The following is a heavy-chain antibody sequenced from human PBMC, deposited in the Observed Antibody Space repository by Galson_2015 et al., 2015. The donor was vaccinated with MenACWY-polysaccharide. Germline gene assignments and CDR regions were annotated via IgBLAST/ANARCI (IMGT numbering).Heavy chain of an antibody. CDR1: GFTFSSYA. Sequence: SLRLSCAASGFTFSSYAMSWVRQAPGKGLEWVSAISGSGGSTYYADSVKGRFTISRDNSKNTLYLQMNSLRAEDTAVYYCAKGVYCSSTSCYSYLWDYWGQGTLVTVSS. D-gene: IGHD2-2*01. V-gene: IGHV3-23*01. CDR3: AKGVYCSSTSCYSYLWDY. J-gene: IGHJ4*02. CDR2: ISGSGGST.